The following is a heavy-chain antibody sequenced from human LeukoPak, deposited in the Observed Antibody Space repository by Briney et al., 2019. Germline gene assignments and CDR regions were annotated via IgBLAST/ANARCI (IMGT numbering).Heavy chain of an antibody. CDR2: INPNSGGT. CDR1: GYTFTVTGYY. D-gene: IGHD3-22*01. J-gene: IGHJ4*02. V-gene: IGHV1-2*02. Sequence: GASVKISCKVSGYTFTVTGYYIHWVRRAPGQGLEWMGWINPNSGGTNYAQRFQGRITMTRDTSISTAYMELSSLRSDDTAVYYCATGDYYDSSRFSYWGQGTLVTVSS. CDR3: ATGDYYDSSRFSY.